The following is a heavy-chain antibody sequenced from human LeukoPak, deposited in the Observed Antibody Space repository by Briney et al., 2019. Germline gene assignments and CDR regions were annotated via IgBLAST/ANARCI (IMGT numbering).Heavy chain of an antibody. CDR1: GFTFSSYT. CDR2: ISYDGNNK. J-gene: IGHJ4*02. CDR3: ARDVGLATVTTGGH. D-gene: IGHD4-11*01. Sequence: PGRSLRLSCAASGFTFSSYTMHWVRQAPGKRLEWAAVISYDGNNKYYADSVKGRFTISRDNSKNTLYLQMNSLRAEDTAVYYCARDVGLATVTTGGHWGQGTLVTVSS. V-gene: IGHV3-30-3*01.